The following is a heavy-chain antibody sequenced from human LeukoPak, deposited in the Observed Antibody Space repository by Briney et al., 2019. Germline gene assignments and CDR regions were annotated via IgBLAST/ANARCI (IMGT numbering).Heavy chain of an antibody. J-gene: IGHJ4*02. D-gene: IGHD6-13*01. CDR3: TRGIAAAGTSVDFDY. V-gene: IGHV3-49*03. Sequence: PGGSLRLSCTASGFTFGDYAMGWFRQAPGKGLEWVGFIRSKAYGGTTEYAASVKGRFTISRDDSKGIAYLQMNSLKTEDTAVYYCTRGIAAAGTSVDFDYWGQGTLVTVSS. CDR1: GFTFGDYA. CDR2: IRSKAYGGTT.